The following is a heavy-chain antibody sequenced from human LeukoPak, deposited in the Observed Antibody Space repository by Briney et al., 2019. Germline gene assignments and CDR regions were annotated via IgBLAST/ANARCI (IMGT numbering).Heavy chain of an antibody. D-gene: IGHD6-19*01. CDR3: ARAYSSGWSLCFDY. CDR2: MSYDGSKK. Sequence: PGGSLRLSWAAYGFTFSTYTMHWVRQAPGKGLEWVAVMSYDGSKKYYADSVKGRFTISRDNSNNTLFLQMNSLRAEDTAVYYCARAYSSGWSLCFDYWGQGNLVTVSS. J-gene: IGHJ4*02. V-gene: IGHV3-30*04. CDR1: GFTFSTYT.